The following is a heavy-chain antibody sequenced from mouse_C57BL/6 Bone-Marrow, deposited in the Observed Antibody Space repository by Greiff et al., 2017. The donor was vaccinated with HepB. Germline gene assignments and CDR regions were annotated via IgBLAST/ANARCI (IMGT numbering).Heavy chain of an antibody. J-gene: IGHJ1*03. V-gene: IGHV1-64*01. D-gene: IGHD1-1*01. CDR3: ASTVVAHWYFDV. CDR2: IHPNSGST. CDR1: GYTFTSYW. Sequence: QVQLQQPGAELVKPGASVKLSCKASGYTFTSYWMHWVKKRPGQGLEWIGMIHPNSGSTNYNEKFKSKATLNVDKSSSTAYMQLSSLTSEDSAVYYCASTVVAHWYFDVWGTGTTVTVSS.